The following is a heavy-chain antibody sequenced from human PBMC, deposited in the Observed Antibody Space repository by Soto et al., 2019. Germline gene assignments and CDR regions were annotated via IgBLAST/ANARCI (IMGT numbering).Heavy chain of an antibody. CDR3: NRGGYYDSSGYSY. J-gene: IGHJ4*02. CDR2: IRSKAYGGTT. Sequence: GGSLRLSCTASGFTFGDYAMSWFRQAPGKGLEWVGFIRSKAYGGTTEYAASVKGRFTISRDDSKSIAYLQMNSLKTEDTAVYYCNRGGYYDSSGYSYWGQGTLVTV. V-gene: IGHV3-49*03. D-gene: IGHD3-22*01. CDR1: GFTFGDYA.